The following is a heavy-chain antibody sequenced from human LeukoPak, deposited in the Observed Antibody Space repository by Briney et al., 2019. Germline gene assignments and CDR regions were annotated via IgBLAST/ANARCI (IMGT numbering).Heavy chain of an antibody. Sequence: SETLSLTCAVYGGSFSGYYWSWIRQPPGKGLEWIGYIYYSGSTNYNPSLKSRVTISVDTSKNQFSLKLSSVTAADTAVYYCAGSSSSGAFDIWGQGTMVTVSS. CDR1: GGSFSGYY. CDR2: IYYSGST. CDR3: AGSSSSGAFDI. D-gene: IGHD6-6*01. V-gene: IGHV4-59*01. J-gene: IGHJ3*02.